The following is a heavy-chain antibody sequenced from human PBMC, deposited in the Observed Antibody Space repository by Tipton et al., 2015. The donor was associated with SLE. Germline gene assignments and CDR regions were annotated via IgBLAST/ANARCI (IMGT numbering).Heavy chain of an antibody. CDR2: MNPNSGNT. CDR1: GYSFTSYW. CDR3: ARGVRHIVVVIAKNKIDY. J-gene: IGHJ4*02. V-gene: IGHV1-8*02. D-gene: IGHD2-21*01. Sequence: QVQLVQSGAEVKKPGESLKISCKGSGYSFTSYWIGWVRQMPGKGLAWMGWMNPNSGNTGYAQKLQGRVTMTRNTSISTAYMELSSLRSEDTAVYYCARGVRHIVVVIAKNKIDYWGQGTLVTVSS.